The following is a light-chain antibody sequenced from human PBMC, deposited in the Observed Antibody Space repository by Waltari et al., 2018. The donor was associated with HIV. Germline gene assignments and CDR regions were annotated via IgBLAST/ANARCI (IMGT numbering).Light chain of an antibody. CDR2: KAS. CDR3: QHYNSFSQWT. Sequence: DIQMTQSPSTLSASVADKVMSTCRARQNINNWLTWYQQKPGKAPNLLIYKASILETGVPSRFSGGESVTQFNLTVSGLQPDDVATYYCQHYNSFSQWTFGQGTKVEIK. CDR1: QNINNW. V-gene: IGKV1-5*03. J-gene: IGKJ1*01.